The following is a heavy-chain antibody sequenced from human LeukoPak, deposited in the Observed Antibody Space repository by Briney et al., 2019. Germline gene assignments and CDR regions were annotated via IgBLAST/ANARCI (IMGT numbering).Heavy chain of an antibody. V-gene: IGHV3-7*03. CDR2: IKQDGSEI. CDR3: ARGEDSPYGATGGFDY. Sequence: GGSLRLSCAASGFTLSSYWMIWVRQAPGKGLEWVANIKQDGSEISYVDSVKGRFTISRDNAKNSLYLQMNSLRAEDTAVYYCARGEDSPYGATGGFDYWGQGTLVTVSS. J-gene: IGHJ4*02. D-gene: IGHD1-14*01. CDR1: GFTLSSYW.